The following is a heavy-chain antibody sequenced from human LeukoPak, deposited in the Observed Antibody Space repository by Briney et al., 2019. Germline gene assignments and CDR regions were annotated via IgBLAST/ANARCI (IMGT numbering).Heavy chain of an antibody. CDR2: ISSSSSYT. Sequence: GGSLRLSCAASGFTFSDYYMSWIRQAPGKGLEWVSYISSSSSYTNYADSVKGRFTISRDNAKNSLYLQMNSLRAEDTALYYCAKDFAPYGSGSYFTSWGQGTLVTVSS. CDR3: AKDFAPYGSGSYFTS. V-gene: IGHV3-11*05. CDR1: GFTFSDYY. D-gene: IGHD3-10*01. J-gene: IGHJ5*02.